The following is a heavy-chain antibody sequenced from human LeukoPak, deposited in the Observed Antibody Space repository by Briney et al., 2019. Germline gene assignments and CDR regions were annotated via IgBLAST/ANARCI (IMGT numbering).Heavy chain of an antibody. CDR3: ARSPKYYYDSSGNYGMDV. CDR2: IYYSGST. Sequence: SETLSLTCTVSGGSISSGGYYWSWIRQHPGKGLEWIGYIYYSGSTYYNPSLKSRVTISVDTSKNQFSLKLSSVTAADTAVYYCARSPKYYYDSSGNYGMDVWGQGTTVTVSS. J-gene: IGHJ6*02. V-gene: IGHV4-31*03. D-gene: IGHD3-22*01. CDR1: GGSISSGGYY.